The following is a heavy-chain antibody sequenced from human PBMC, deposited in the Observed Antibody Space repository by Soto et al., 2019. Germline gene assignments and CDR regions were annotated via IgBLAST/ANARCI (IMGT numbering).Heavy chain of an antibody. V-gene: IGHV4-61*01. Sequence: QVQLQESGPGLVKPSETLSLTCTVSGDSFKSGSYSWSWIRQPPGKGLECIGYVYHTGRTSYNPSLKSRVSISMDTSKNQFSLNLDSVTAADTAVYFCARDFAYFDSWGQGTLVTVSS. J-gene: IGHJ4*02. CDR2: VYHTGRT. D-gene: IGHD3-3*01. CDR1: GDSFKSGSYS. CDR3: ARDFAYFDS.